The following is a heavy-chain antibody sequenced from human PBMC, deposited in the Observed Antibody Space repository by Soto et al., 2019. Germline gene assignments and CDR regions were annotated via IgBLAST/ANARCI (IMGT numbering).Heavy chain of an antibody. CDR2: IYYSGST. D-gene: IGHD4-17*01. CDR3: ARQDYGPFDY. V-gene: IGHV4-59*08. CDR1: GGSISSYY. J-gene: IGHJ4*02. Sequence: SETLSLTCTVSGGSISSYYWSWIRQPPGKGLEWIGYIYYSGSTNYNPSLKSRDTISVDTSKNQFSLKLSSVTAADTAVYYCARQDYGPFDYWGQGTLVTGSS.